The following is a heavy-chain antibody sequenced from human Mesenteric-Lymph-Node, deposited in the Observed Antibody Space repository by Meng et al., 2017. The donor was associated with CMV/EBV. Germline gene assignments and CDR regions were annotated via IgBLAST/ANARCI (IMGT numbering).Heavy chain of an antibody. D-gene: IGHD5-24*01. CDR3: AREGDGYNSPFDY. CDR2: IYSGGST. Sequence: ETLSLTCAASGFTVSSNYMSWVRQAPGKGLEWVSVIYSGGSTYYADSVKGRFTISRDNSKNTLYLQMNSLRAEDTAVYYCAREGDGYNSPFDYWGQGTLVTVSS. CDR1: GFTVSSNY. J-gene: IGHJ4*02. V-gene: IGHV3-53*01.